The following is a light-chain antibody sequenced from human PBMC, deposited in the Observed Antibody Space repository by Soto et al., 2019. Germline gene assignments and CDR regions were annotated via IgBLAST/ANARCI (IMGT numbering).Light chain of an antibody. Sequence: QSVLTQPASVSGSPGQSTTISCTGTSSDVGGYNYVSWYQLHPGKAPKLMVYEVSNRPSGVSNRFSGSKSGNTASLTISGLQVEDEADYYCSSYTSSTAYVFGTGTKVTVL. CDR1: SSDVGGYNY. V-gene: IGLV2-14*01. J-gene: IGLJ1*01. CDR3: SSYTSSTAYV. CDR2: EVS.